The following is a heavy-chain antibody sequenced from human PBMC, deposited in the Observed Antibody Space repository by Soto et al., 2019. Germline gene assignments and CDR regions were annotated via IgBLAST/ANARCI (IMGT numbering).Heavy chain of an antibody. V-gene: IGHV1-18*01. J-gene: IGHJ4*02. D-gene: IGHD1-1*01. CDR1: GYTFTSYG. CDR2: ISAYNGNT. CDR3: ARVYGTVDFDY. Sequence: QVQLVQSGAEVKKPGASVKVSCKASGYTFTSYGISWVRQAPGQGLEWMGWISAYNGNTNYAQKRQGRVTMTTDTTTSTADMELRSLRSDDTAVYYCARVYGTVDFDYWGQGTLVTVSS.